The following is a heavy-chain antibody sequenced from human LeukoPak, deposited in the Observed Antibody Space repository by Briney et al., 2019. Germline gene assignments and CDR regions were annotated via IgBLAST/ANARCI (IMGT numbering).Heavy chain of an antibody. CDR2: ISSSGSTI. J-gene: IGHJ4*02. CDR1: GFTFSDYY. Sequence: GGSLRLSCAASGFTFSDYYMSWIRQAPGKGLEWVSYISSSGSTIYYADSVKGRFTISRDNAKNSLYLQMNSLRAEDTAVYYCARDVRDGYNKDPLDYWGQGTLVTVSS. CDR3: ARDVRDGYNKDPLDY. V-gene: IGHV3-11*01. D-gene: IGHD5-24*01.